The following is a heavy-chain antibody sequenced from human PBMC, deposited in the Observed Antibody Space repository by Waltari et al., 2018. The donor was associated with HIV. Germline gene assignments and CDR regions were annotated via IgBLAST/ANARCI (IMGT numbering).Heavy chain of an antibody. CDR1: GFTVSSHF. D-gene: IGHD2-2*02. V-gene: IGHV3-53*01. Sequence: EVQLVESGGDLIQPGGSLRLSCAASGFTVSSHFMSWVRQAPGKGLECVSLTYSGGSTYYANSVQGRFTVSRDISKNTLYLQMSGLRGDDTAVYYCARAVVPGRIPHYYYAMDVWGQGTTVTVSS. CDR2: TYSGGST. CDR3: ARAVVPGRIPHYYYAMDV. J-gene: IGHJ6*02.